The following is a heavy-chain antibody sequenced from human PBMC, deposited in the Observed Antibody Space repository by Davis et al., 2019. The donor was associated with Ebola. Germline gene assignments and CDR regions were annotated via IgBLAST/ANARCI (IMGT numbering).Heavy chain of an antibody. D-gene: IGHD3-16*01. J-gene: IGHJ4*02. CDR2: ISAYNGNT. CDR1: GYNFNDYY. V-gene: IGHV1-18*04. CDR3: ARGGYVIPRDN. Sequence: AASVKVSCKASGYNFNDYYMHWVRQAPGQGLEWMGWISAYNGNTNYAQNVQGRVTMTRDTSTTTAYMELRSLRSDDTAVYYCARGGYVIPRDNWGQGTLVTVSS.